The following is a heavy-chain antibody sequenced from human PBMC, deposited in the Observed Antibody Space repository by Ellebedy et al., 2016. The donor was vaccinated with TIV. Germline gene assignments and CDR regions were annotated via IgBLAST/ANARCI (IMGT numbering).Heavy chain of an antibody. D-gene: IGHD3-16*01. CDR1: GASFSSSTYY. V-gene: IGHV4-39*07. CDR3: AAQSRDYVWDGDH. J-gene: IGHJ4*02. Sequence: GSLRLSCAVSGASFSSSTYYWGWIRQPPGNGLEWIGTDYYGGSTYYNPSLRSRLTIFIDTSKNQFSLKVKSVTAEDTAVYYCAAQSRDYVWDGDHWGQGALVTVSS. CDR2: DYYGGST.